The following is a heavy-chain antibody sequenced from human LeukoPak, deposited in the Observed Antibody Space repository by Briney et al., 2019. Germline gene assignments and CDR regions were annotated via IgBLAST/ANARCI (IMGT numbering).Heavy chain of an antibody. CDR3: ARHATGSYSVPWLYP. Sequence: SETLSLTCAVYGGSFSGYYWSWIRQPPGKGLEWIGEINHSGSTNYNPSLKSRVTILGDTSKNQFSLKLSSVTAADTAVYYCARHATGSYSVPWLYPWGQGTLVTVST. D-gene: IGHD3-10*01. J-gene: IGHJ5*02. CDR1: GGSFSGYY. CDR2: INHSGST. V-gene: IGHV4-34*01.